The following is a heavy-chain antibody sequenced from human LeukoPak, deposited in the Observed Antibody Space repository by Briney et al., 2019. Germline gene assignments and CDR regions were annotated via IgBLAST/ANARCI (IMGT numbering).Heavy chain of an antibody. V-gene: IGHV4-34*01. Sequence: SETLSLTCAVYGGSFSGYYWSWIRQPPGKGLEWIGEINHSGSTNYNPSPKSRVTISVDTSKNQFSLKLSSVTAADTAVYYCARVGVVVAATYNWFDPWGQGTLVTVSS. CDR2: INHSGST. J-gene: IGHJ5*02. CDR1: GGSFSGYY. CDR3: ARVGVVVAATYNWFDP. D-gene: IGHD2-15*01.